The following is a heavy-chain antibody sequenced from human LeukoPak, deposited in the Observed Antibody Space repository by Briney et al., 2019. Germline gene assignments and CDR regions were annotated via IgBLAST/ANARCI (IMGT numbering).Heavy chain of an antibody. D-gene: IGHD2-2*01. J-gene: IGHJ1*01. CDR2: ISAYNGNT. CDR3: ARGGYCSSTSCYAPKYFQH. CDR1: GYTFTSYG. V-gene: IGHV1-18*04. Sequence: ASVKVSFKASGYTFTSYGISWVRQAPGQGREWMGWISAYNGNTNYAQKLQGRVTMTTDTSTSTAYMELRSLRSDDTAVYYCARGGYCSSTSCYAPKYFQHWGQGTLVTVSS.